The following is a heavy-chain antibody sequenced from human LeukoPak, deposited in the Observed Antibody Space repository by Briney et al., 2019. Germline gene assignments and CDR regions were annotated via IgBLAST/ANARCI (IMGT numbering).Heavy chain of an antibody. CDR3: AKAPSSGWGAYYFDY. J-gene: IGHJ4*02. V-gene: IGHV3-23*01. Sequence: PGGSLRLSCAASGFTFSSYAMSWVRQAPGKGLEWVSAISGSGGSTYYADSVKGRFTISRDNSKNTLYLQMNSLRAEDTAVYYCAKAPSSGWGAYYFDYWGQGTLVTVSS. CDR2: ISGSGGST. CDR1: GFTFSSYA. D-gene: IGHD3-10*01.